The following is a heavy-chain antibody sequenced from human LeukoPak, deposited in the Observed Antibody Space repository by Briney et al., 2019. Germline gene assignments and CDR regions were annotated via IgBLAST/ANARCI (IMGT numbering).Heavy chain of an antibody. CDR1: GFTVSSNY. V-gene: IGHV3-53*05. CDR2: IYSGGST. Sequence: PGGSLRLSCADSGFTVSSNYMSWVRQAPGKGLEWVSVIYSGGSTYYADSVKGRFTISRDNSKNTLYLQMNSLRAEDTAVYYCARDSIAVAEYWGQGTLVTVSS. CDR3: ARDSIAVAEY. J-gene: IGHJ4*02. D-gene: IGHD6-19*01.